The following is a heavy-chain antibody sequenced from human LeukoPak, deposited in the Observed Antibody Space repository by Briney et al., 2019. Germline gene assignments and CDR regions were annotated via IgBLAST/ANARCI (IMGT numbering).Heavy chain of an antibody. CDR1: GFTFSNYW. J-gene: IGHJ4*02. CDR3: ARDFTVGRANYFDY. Sequence: GGSLRLSCEGSGFTFSNYWMSWVRQAPGKGLEWVANIQQHGSETYYGDSVKGRFTISRDNAKNSLYLQMNSLRAEDTAVYYCARDFTVGRANYFDYWGQGTLVTVSS. V-gene: IGHV3-7*01. D-gene: IGHD4-17*01. CDR2: IQQHGSET.